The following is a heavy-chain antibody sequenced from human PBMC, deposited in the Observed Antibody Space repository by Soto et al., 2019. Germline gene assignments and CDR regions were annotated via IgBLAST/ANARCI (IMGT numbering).Heavy chain of an antibody. D-gene: IGHD3-22*01. Sequence: QVQLVESGGGVVQPGRSLRLSCAASGFTFSSYAMHWVRQAPGKGLEWVAVISYDGSNKYYADSVKGRFTISRDNSKNTLYLQMNSLRAEDTAVYYCARVVSSGASMFFDLWGRGTLVTVSS. J-gene: IGHJ2*01. CDR1: GFTFSSYA. CDR3: ARVVSSGASMFFDL. CDR2: ISYDGSNK. V-gene: IGHV3-30-3*01.